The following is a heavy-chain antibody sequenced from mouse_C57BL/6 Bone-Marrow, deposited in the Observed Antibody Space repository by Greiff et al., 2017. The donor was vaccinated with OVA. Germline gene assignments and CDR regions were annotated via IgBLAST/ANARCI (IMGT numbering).Heavy chain of an antibody. V-gene: IGHV14-4*01. CDR3: TTPTVVADYYAMDD. CDR1: GFNIKDDY. J-gene: IGHJ4*01. D-gene: IGHD1-1*01. CDR2: IDPENGDT. Sequence: VQLQQSGAELVRPGASVKLSCTASGFNIKDDYMHWVKQGPDQGLEWIGWIDPENGDTEYASKFKGKATITADTSSNTAYLQLSSLTSEDTAVYYCTTPTVVADYYAMDDWGQGTSVTVSS.